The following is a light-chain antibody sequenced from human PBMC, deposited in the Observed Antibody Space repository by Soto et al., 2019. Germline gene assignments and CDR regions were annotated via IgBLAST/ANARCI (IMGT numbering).Light chain of an antibody. V-gene: IGLV3-21*04. Sequence: SYELTQPPSVSVAPGKTARITCGGNNIGSKSVHWYQQKTGQAPVLVIYYDSDRPSGIPERFSGSNSGNTSTLTISSVEAWDEGEYYCQVWDSSSVVFGGGTKLTVL. CDR1: NIGSKS. J-gene: IGLJ2*01. CDR2: YDS. CDR3: QVWDSSSVV.